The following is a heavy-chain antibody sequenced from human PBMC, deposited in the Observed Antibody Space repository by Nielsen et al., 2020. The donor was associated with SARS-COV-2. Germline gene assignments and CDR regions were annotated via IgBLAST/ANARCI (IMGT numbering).Heavy chain of an antibody. CDR2: IIPILGLA. Sequence: SVKVSCKASGGTFSSYTINWVRQAPGQGLEWMGRIIPILGLANYAHKFQGSVTITADKSTTTAYMELSSLRSEDTALYYCATNYYDGSAYYYDPLGFDYWGQGTLVTVSS. V-gene: IGHV1-69*02. CDR1: GGTFSSYT. D-gene: IGHD3-22*01. J-gene: IGHJ4*02. CDR3: ATNYYDGSAYYYDPLGFDY.